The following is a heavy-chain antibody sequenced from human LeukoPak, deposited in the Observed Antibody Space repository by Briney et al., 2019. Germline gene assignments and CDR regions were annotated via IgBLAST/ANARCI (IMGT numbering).Heavy chain of an antibody. CDR3: ARVPTMIRYTPKPDYGMDV. CDR2: IYYSGST. CDR1: GGSISSYY. V-gene: IGHV4-59*01. D-gene: IGHD3-10*01. J-gene: IGHJ6*02. Sequence: KPSETLSLTFTVSGGSISSYYWSWIRQPPGKGLEWIGYIYYSGSTNYNPSLKSRVTISVDTSKNQFSLKLSSVTAADTAVYYCARVPTMIRYTPKPDYGMDVWGQGTTVTVSS.